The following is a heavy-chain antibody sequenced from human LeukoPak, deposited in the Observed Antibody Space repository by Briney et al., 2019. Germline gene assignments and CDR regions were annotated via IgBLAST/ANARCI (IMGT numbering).Heavy chain of an antibody. D-gene: IGHD4-23*01. V-gene: IGHV1-46*01. CDR3: ARDNSVEDTAWWFDP. J-gene: IGHJ5*02. CDR2: IKPSGGNT. Sequence: GASVKVSCKTSGYSFTSYNLHWVRQAPGQRLEWMGIIKPSGGNTNYAQKFQGRVTMTRDTSTSTVYMELSSLKSEDTAVYYCARDNSVEDTAWWFDPWGQGTLVTVSS. CDR1: GYSFTSYN.